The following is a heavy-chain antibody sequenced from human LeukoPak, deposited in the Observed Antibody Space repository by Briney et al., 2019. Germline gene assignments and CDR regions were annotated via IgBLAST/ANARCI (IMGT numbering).Heavy chain of an antibody. J-gene: IGHJ4*02. Sequence: GGSLRLSCAASGFTFSSYWMSWVRQAPGKGLEWVANIKQDGSEKYYMDSVKGRFTISRDNAKNSLYLQMNSLRAEDTAVYYCVTHEVTVITRSTFDYWGQGTLVTVSS. CDR2: IKQDGSEK. D-gene: IGHD4-23*01. V-gene: IGHV3-7*01. CDR1: GFTFSSYW. CDR3: VTHEVTVITRSTFDY.